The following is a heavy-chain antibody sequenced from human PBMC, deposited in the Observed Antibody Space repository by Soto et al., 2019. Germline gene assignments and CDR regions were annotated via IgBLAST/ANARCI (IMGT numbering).Heavy chain of an antibody. J-gene: IGHJ4*02. D-gene: IGHD6-13*01. CDR3: ARGRPYSSSWYHRFDY. CDR2: INHSGST. CDR1: GGSFSGYY. V-gene: IGHV4-34*01. Sequence: LSLTCAVYGGSFSGYYWSWIRQPPVKGLEWIGEINHSGSTNYNPSLKSRVTISVDTSKNQFSLKLSSVTAADTAVYYCARGRPYSSSWYHRFDYWGQGTQVTVSS.